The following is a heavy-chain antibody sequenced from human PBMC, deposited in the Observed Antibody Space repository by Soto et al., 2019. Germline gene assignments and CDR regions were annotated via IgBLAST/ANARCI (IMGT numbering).Heavy chain of an antibody. CDR2: ISTRSTHT. J-gene: IGHJ5*02. CDR3: ARGSVLLGGHDL. CDR1: GFNFGNYY. V-gene: IGHV3-11*05. Sequence: QVQLVESGGGLVKPGGSLRLSCAASGFNFGNYYMTWIRQAPGKGLEWLSYISTRSTHTNYADSVKGRFTISRDNARNSLFLHMNSLSPEDTAVYYCARGSVLLGGHDLWGQGTLVTVSS. D-gene: IGHD2-15*01.